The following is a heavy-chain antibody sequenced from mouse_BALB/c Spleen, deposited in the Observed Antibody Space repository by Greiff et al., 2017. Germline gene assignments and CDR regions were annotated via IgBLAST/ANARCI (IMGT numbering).Heavy chain of an antibody. CDR3: ARRTPIGAMDY. V-gene: IGHV1-80*01. J-gene: IGHJ4*01. CDR1: GYAFSSYW. Sequence: VKLVESGAELVRPGSSVKISCKASGYAFSSYWMNWVKQRPGQGLEWIGQIYPGDGDTNYNGKFKGKATLTADKSSSTAYMQLSSLTSEDSAVYFCARRTPIGAMDYWGQGTSVTVSS. CDR2: IYPGDGDT. D-gene: IGHD2-14*01.